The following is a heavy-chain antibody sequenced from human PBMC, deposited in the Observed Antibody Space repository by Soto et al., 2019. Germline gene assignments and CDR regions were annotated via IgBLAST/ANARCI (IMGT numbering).Heavy chain of an antibody. J-gene: IGHJ6*02. D-gene: IGHD1-26*01. CDR3: VCLVGATPPSYYYYGMDV. CDR2: IYYSGST. CDR1: GGSISSYY. Sequence: SETLSLTCTVSGGSISSYYWSWIRQPPGKGLEWIGYIYYSGSTNYNPSLKSRVTISVDTSKNQFSLKLSSVTAADTAVYYCVCLVGATPPSYYYYGMDVWGQGTTVTVSS. V-gene: IGHV4-59*08.